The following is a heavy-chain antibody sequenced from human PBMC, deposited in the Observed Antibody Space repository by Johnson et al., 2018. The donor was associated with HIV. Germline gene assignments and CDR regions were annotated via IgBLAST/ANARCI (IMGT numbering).Heavy chain of an antibody. J-gene: IGHJ3*01. V-gene: IGHV3-30*14. CDR3: AREISRYYYDYAAFDV. Sequence: QVQPVESGGGLVKPGGSLRLSCAASGFTFSSYAMHWVRQAQGKGLEWVAVISYDGSEKYSVDSLKGRFTISRDNAKSTLYLQMNSLRADDTALYYCAREISRYYYDYAAFDVWGQGTMVTVSS. CDR2: ISYDGSEK. CDR1: GFTFSSYA. D-gene: IGHD3-16*01.